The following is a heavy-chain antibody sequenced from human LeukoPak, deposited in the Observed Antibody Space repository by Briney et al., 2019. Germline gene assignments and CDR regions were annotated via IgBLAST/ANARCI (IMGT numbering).Heavy chain of an antibody. D-gene: IGHD3-22*01. V-gene: IGHV3-7*01. J-gene: IGHJ3*02. CDR1: GFTFSNYW. Sequence: PGGSLRLSCAASGFTFSNYWMSWVRQAPGDGPEWVANIKEDESEKNYVNSVKDRFTISRDNAKNSLYLQMNSLRAEDTAVYYCARGAYNYYDSSGGSAFDIWGQGTMVTVSS. CDR3: ARGAYNYYDSSGGSAFDI. CDR2: IKEDESEK.